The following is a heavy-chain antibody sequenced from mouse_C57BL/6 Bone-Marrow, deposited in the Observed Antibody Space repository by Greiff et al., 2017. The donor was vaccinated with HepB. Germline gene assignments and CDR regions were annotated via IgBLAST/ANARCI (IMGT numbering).Heavy chain of an antibody. CDR2: IYPGDGDT. Sequence: QVQLQQSGPELVKPGASVKISCKASGYAFSSSWMNWVKQRPGKGLEWIGRIYPGDGDTKYNGKFKGKATLTADKASSTAYMLLSSLTSEDSAVYFCARYYGSYWYFDVWGTGTTVTVSS. CDR3: ARYYGSYWYFDV. J-gene: IGHJ1*03. V-gene: IGHV1-82*01. CDR1: GYAFSSSW. D-gene: IGHD1-1*01.